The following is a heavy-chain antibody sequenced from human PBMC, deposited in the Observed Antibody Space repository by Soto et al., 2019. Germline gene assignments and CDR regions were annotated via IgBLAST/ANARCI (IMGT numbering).Heavy chain of an antibody. J-gene: IGHJ5*02. CDR1: GFTFSSYS. Sequence: GGSLRLSCAASGFTFSSYSMNWVRQAPGKGLEWVSSISSSSSYIYYADSVKGRFTISRDNAKNSLYLQMNSLRAEDTAVYYCAREARQDIWGSYRRWFDPWGQGTLVTVSS. D-gene: IGHD3-16*02. CDR3: AREARQDIWGSYRRWFDP. V-gene: IGHV3-21*01. CDR2: ISSSSSYI.